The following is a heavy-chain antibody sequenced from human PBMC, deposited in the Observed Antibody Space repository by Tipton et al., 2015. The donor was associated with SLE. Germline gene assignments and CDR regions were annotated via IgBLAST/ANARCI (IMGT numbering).Heavy chain of an antibody. Sequence: SLRLSCAASGFTFTIYAMHWVRQAPGKGLEWVAVIWYDGSNKYYADSVKGRFTISRDNSKNTLYLQMNSLRAEDTAVYYCATLGDSYYYYGMDVWGQGTTVTVSS. D-gene: IGHD4-17*01. CDR1: GFTFTIYA. V-gene: IGHV3-30*04. CDR3: ATLGDSYYYYGMDV. J-gene: IGHJ6*02. CDR2: IWYDGSNK.